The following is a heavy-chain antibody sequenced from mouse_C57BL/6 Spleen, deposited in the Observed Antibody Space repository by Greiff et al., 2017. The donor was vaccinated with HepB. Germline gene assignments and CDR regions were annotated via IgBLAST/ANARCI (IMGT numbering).Heavy chain of an antibody. V-gene: IGHV1-54*01. J-gene: IGHJ4*01. CDR1: GYAFTNYL. CDR2: INPGSGGT. D-gene: IGHD3-2*02. Sequence: QVQLKESGAELVRPGTSVKVSCKASGYAFTNYLIEWVKQRPGQGLEWIGVINPGSGGTNYNEKFKGKVTLTADKSSSTAYMQLSSLTSEDSAVYFCARERDLGQLRLDAMDYWGQGTSVTVSS. CDR3: ARERDLGQLRLDAMDY.